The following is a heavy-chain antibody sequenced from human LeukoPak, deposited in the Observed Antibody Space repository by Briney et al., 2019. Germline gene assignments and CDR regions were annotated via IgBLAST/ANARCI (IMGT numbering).Heavy chain of an antibody. V-gene: IGHV4-34*01. CDR2: INHSGST. CDR1: GGSFSGYY. J-gene: IGHJ3*02. D-gene: IGHD1-1*01. Sequence: SETLSLTCAVYGGSFSGYYWSWIRQPPGKGLEWIGEINHSGSTNYNPSLKSRVTISVDTSKNQFSLKLSSVTAADTAVYYCARLSGTASRDAFDIWGQGTMVTVSS. CDR3: ARLSGTASRDAFDI.